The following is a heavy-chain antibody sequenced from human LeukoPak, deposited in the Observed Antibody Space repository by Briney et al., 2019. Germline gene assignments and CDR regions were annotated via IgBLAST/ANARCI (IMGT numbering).Heavy chain of an antibody. CDR1: GGSISSYY. J-gene: IGHJ4*02. V-gene: IGHV4-59*01. D-gene: IGHD1-26*01. CDR3: AREALVGASNFDF. CDR2: IYYGGNT. Sequence: SETLSLTCTVSGGSISSYYWSWIRQPPGKGLEWVRYIYYGGNTNYNPSLKSRVSMAVDTSKKQISLKLSSVTAADTAVYYCAREALVGASNFDFWGQGALVTVSS.